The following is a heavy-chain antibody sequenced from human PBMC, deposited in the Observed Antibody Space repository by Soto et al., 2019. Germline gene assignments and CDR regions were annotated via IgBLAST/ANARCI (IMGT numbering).Heavy chain of an antibody. V-gene: IGHV4-30-4*01. Sequence: SETLSLTCTVSGGSISSGDYYWSWIRQPPGKGLEWIGYIYYSGSTYYNPSLKSRVTISVDMSKSQFSLKLSSVTAADTAVYYCARALTMVRGLPVDYWGQGTLVTVSS. D-gene: IGHD3-10*01. J-gene: IGHJ4*02. CDR1: GGSISSGDYY. CDR3: ARALTMVRGLPVDY. CDR2: IYYSGST.